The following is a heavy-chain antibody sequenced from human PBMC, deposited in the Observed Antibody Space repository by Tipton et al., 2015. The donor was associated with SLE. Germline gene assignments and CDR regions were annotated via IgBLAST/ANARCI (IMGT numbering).Heavy chain of an antibody. D-gene: IGHD3/OR15-3a*01. CDR2: VSHNGVI. CDR3: ARDLGHGGDSDY. V-gene: IGHV4-38-2*02. Sequence: GLVKPSETLSLSCIVSGNSISSGYYWGWIRQPPGKGLEWIGSVSHNGVIAYNPSLKSRVTISVDKSKNQFFLKVTSVTAADAAVYYCARDLGHGGDSDYWGQGTLVTVSS. J-gene: IGHJ4*02. CDR1: GNSISSGYY.